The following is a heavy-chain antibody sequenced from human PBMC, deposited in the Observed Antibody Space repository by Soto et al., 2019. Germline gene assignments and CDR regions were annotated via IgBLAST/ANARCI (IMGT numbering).Heavy chain of an antibody. CDR3: ARDTSGYGNYYYYYMDV. D-gene: IGHD5-12*01. J-gene: IGHJ6*03. V-gene: IGHV3-20*01. CDR1: DIG. CDR2: INWNGGST. Sequence: DIGLRCVMKAQGGRLEWVSGINWNGGSTGYADSVKGRFTISRDNAKNSLYLQMNSLRAEDTALYHCARDTSGYGNYYYYYMDVWGKGTTVTVSS.